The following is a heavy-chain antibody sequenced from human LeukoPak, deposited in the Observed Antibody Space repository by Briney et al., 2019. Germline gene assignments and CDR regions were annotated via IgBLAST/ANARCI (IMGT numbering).Heavy chain of an antibody. V-gene: IGHV4-34*01. Sequence: PSETLSLTCAVYGGSLSGFYRSWIRQPPGKGLEWIGEINHSGNTKYNPSLESRVTISVETSNNQFSLELRSVTAADTAVYYCARGLRVITQRTPFDYWGQGTLVTVSS. CDR2: INHSGNT. CDR3: ARGLRVITQRTPFDY. D-gene: IGHD2-21*01. CDR1: GGSLSGFY. J-gene: IGHJ4*02.